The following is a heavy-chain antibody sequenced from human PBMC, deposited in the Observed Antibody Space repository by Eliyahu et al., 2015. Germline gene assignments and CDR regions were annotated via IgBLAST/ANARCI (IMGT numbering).Heavy chain of an antibody. CDR1: XXTLSDHY. CDR2: SRNKVNSYTT. CDR3: ARSSVRARDHDY. J-gene: IGHJ4*02. D-gene: IGHD1-26*01. Sequence: EVQLVXSGGGLVQPGGSXRLSCAASXXTLSDHYMXWVRQAPGKGLEWVGRSRNKVNSYTTEYAASVKGRFTISRDDSKNSLYLQMNSLNTEDTAVYYCARSSVRARDHDYWGQGTLVTVSS. V-gene: IGHV3-72*01.